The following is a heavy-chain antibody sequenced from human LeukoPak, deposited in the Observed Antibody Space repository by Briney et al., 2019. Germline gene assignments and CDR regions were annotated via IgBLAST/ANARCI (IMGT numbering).Heavy chain of an antibody. Sequence: GGSLRLSCAASGFTFSSYGMHWVRQAPGKGLEWVANIKQDGSEKYYVDSVKGRFTISRDNAKNSLYLQMNSLRAEDTAVYYCAREAFLVGATFDYWGQGTLVTVSS. J-gene: IGHJ4*02. V-gene: IGHV3-7*01. D-gene: IGHD1-26*01. CDR1: GFTFSSYG. CDR2: IKQDGSEK. CDR3: AREAFLVGATFDY.